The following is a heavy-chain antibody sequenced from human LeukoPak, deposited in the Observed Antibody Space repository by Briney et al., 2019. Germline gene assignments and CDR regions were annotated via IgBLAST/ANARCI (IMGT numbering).Heavy chain of an antibody. CDR1: GLAFSTYD. V-gene: IGHV3-30*03. Sequence: PGRSLRLSCAASGLAFSTYDMHWVRQAPGKGLEWVAVISYDGSNKYYADSVKGRFTISRDNSKNSLYLQMNSLRAEDTAVYYCARVSVLGVAGSFDYWGQGTLVTVSS. J-gene: IGHJ4*02. CDR2: ISYDGSNK. CDR3: ARVSVLGVAGSFDY. D-gene: IGHD6-19*01.